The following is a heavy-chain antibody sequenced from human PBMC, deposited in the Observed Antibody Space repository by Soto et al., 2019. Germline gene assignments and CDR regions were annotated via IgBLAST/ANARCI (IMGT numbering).Heavy chain of an antibody. CDR1: GGSFSGYY. D-gene: IGHD3-22*01. Sequence: SETLSLTCAVYGGSFSGYYWSWIRQPPGKGLEWIGEINHSGSTNYNPSLKSRVTISVDKSKNQFSLKLSSVTAADTAVYYCARDLYYDSSGYAGHAFDIWGQGTMVTVSS. V-gene: IGHV4-34*01. J-gene: IGHJ3*02. CDR2: INHSGST. CDR3: ARDLYYDSSGYAGHAFDI.